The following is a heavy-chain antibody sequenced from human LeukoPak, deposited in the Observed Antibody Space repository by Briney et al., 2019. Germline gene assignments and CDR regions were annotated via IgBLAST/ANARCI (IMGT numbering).Heavy chain of an antibody. V-gene: IGHV3-66*01. CDR2: IYSGGST. CDR1: GFTVSSNY. D-gene: IGHD6-19*01. J-gene: IGHJ4*02. CDR3: ARGSGGWLDYFDY. Sequence: PGGSLRLSCGASGFTVSSNYMSWVRQAPGKGLEWVSVIYSGGSTYYADSVQGRFTISRDNSKNTLYLQMNSLRAEDTAVYYCARGSGGWLDYFDYWGQGTLVTVSS.